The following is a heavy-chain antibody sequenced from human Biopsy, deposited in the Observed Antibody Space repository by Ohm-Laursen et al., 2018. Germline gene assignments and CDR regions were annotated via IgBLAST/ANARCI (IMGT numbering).Heavy chain of an antibody. Sequence: DTLSLTCTLSGDSITRSYWSWIRQSPGKGLEWIGHVFDRGTTNYNPSVGSRVTISEDTSKKQFSLKMTPVTAADTAIYYCAHGSGSYYKWDFWGRGSLVTVSS. CDR3: AHGSGSYYKWDF. D-gene: IGHD3-10*01. J-gene: IGHJ4*02. CDR1: GDSITRSY. CDR2: VFDRGTT. V-gene: IGHV4-59*08.